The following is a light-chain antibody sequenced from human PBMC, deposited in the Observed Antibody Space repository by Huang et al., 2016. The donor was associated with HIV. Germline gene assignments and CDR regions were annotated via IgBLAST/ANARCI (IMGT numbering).Light chain of an antibody. V-gene: IGKV3-20*01. Sequence: EIVLTQSPGTLSWSTGERATPSCRASQSVSSSYLAWYQQKPGQAPRLLIYGASSRATGSPCRFSGSGSGTDFTLTISRLEPEDFAVYYCQQYGSSPLTFGGGTKVEIK. CDR2: GAS. CDR3: QQYGSSPLT. J-gene: IGKJ4*01. CDR1: QSVSSSY.